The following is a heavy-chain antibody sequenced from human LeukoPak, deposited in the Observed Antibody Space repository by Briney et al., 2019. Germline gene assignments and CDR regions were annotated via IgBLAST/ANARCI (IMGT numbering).Heavy chain of an antibody. CDR2: IKQDGSEK. J-gene: IGHJ6*03. D-gene: IGHD3-10*01. Sequence: GGFLRLSCAASGFTFSSYWMSWVRQAPGKGLEWVANIKQDGSEKYYVDSVKGRFTISRDNAKNSLYLQMNSLRAEDTAVYYCARPGGYYYYYYLDVWGKGTTVTVSS. V-gene: IGHV3-7*01. CDR1: GFTFSSYW. CDR3: ARPGGYYYYYYLDV.